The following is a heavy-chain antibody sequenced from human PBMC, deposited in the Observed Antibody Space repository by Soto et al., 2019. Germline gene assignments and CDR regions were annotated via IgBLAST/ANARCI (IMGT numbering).Heavy chain of an antibody. Sequence: EVPLFESGGGLVQPGGSLRLSCAASGFTFSSYAMTWVRQVPGKGLEWVSVISSGGGSTYYADSVKGRFTISRDNSKNTMYLQMNSLRAEDTALYYCAKDVKTTVVRAYDSWGQGTLVTVSS. CDR3: AKDVKTTVVRAYDS. V-gene: IGHV3-23*01. J-gene: IGHJ4*02. CDR2: ISSGGGST. D-gene: IGHD4-17*01. CDR1: GFTFSSYA.